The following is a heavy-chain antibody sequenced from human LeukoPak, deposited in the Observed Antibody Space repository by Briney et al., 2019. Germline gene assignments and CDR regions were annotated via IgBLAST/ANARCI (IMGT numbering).Heavy chain of an antibody. J-gene: IGHJ5*02. CDR1: GGSIRSGGYY. V-gene: IGHV4-31*03. CDR2: IYYTGST. D-gene: IGHD7-27*01. CDR3: SRGSTGDKSNT. Sequence: SQTLSLTCTVSGGSIRSGGYYWSWIRQHPGRGLEWIGNIYYTGSTSYNPSLKSRLTISLDKSENQFSLRSSSVTAADTAVYYCSRGSTGDKSNTWGQGTLVTVSS.